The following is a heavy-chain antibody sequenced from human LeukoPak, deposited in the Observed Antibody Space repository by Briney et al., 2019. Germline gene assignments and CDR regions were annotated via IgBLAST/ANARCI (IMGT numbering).Heavy chain of an antibody. CDR3: ARGLREGSSDAFDI. V-gene: IGHV3-20*04. CDR1: GFTFDDYG. J-gene: IGHJ3*02. CDR2: INWNGGST. Sequence: GGSLRLSCAASGFTFDDYGMSWVRQAPGKGLEWVSGINWNGGSTGYADSVKGRFTISRDNAKNSLYLQMNSLRAEDTALYYCARGLREGSSDAFDIWSQGTMVTVSS. D-gene: IGHD6-6*01.